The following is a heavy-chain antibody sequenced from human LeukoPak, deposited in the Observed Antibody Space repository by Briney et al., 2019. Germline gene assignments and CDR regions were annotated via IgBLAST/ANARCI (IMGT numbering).Heavy chain of an antibody. CDR2: IIPIFGTA. Sequence: SVKVSCKASGGTFSSYAISWVRQAPGQGLEWMGGIIPIFGTADYAQKFQGRVTITADESTSTAYMELSSLRSEDTAVYYCARSHSGSLRDFDYWGQGTLVTVSS. CDR1: GGTFSSYA. CDR3: ARSHSGSLRDFDY. V-gene: IGHV1-69*13. J-gene: IGHJ4*02. D-gene: IGHD1-26*01.